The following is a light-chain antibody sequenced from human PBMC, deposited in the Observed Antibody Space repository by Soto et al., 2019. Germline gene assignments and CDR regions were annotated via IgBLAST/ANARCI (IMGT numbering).Light chain of an antibody. CDR1: QSICSW. J-gene: IGKJ1*01. Sequence: DIQMTQSPSTLSASVGDRFTITCRASQSICSWLAWYQQKPGKAPKLLXYDASNLESGVPSRFRGSGSGTEFTLTISSLPPDDFATYYCQQYNSYSWTFGQGTKVDIK. V-gene: IGKV1-5*01. CDR3: QQYNSYSWT. CDR2: DAS.